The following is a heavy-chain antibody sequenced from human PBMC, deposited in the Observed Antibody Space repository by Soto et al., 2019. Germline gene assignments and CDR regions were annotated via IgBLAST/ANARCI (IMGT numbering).Heavy chain of an antibody. CDR3: PINDSSGSRGFQH. Sequence: QVQLQESGPGLVKPSQTLSLTCTVSGGSISSGAYYWSWIRQHPGKGLEWIGYIYYSGRTYYNPSLKSRATISVDTSKNQFSLKLSSVTAADTAVYYCPINDSSGSRGFQHWGQGTLVTGSS. J-gene: IGHJ1*01. CDR1: GGSISSGAYY. CDR2: IYYSGRT. D-gene: IGHD3-22*01. V-gene: IGHV4-31*03.